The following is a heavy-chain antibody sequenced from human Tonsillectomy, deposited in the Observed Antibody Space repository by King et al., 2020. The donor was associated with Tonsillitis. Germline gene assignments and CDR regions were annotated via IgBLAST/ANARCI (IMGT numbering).Heavy chain of an antibody. D-gene: IGHD2-15*01. V-gene: IGHV4-59*01. CDR3: ARDGLAAGGGLSYFDL. CDR1: GGSITSYY. CDR2: IYYGGST. J-gene: IGHJ2*01. Sequence: VQLQESGPGLVKPSETLSLTCTVSGGSITSYYWSWIRQPPGKALEWIGYIYYGGSTNYHPSLKSRVTISVDTSKNQLSLKLSSLTAAATAVYYCARDGLAAGGGLSYFDLWGRGALVTVSS.